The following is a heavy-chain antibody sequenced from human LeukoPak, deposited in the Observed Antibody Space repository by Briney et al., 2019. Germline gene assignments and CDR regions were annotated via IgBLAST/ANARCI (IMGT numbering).Heavy chain of an antibody. Sequence: SETLSLTCTVSGGSISSGGYYWSWIRQPPGKGLEWIGEINHSGSTNYNPSLKSRVTISVDTSKNQFSLKLSSVTAADTAVYYCARARPRYSSSWYGRGNWFDPWGQGTLVTVSS. J-gene: IGHJ5*02. CDR2: INHSGST. CDR3: ARARPRYSSSWYGRGNWFDP. CDR1: GGSISSGGYY. V-gene: IGHV4-39*07. D-gene: IGHD6-13*01.